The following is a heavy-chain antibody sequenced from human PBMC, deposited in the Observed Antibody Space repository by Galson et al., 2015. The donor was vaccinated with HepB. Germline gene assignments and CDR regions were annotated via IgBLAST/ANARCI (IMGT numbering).Heavy chain of an antibody. CDR3: ARAKEGRGYFVY. D-gene: IGHD3-10*01. J-gene: IGHJ4*02. V-gene: IGHV4-4*02. CDR2: AYHSGGT. Sequence: ETLSLTCAVSGDSISNDRWWSWVRQPPGEGLEWIGEAYHSGGTNYRPSLKSRVTISVDKSKNQFSLKLTSVTAADTAVYYCARAKEGRGYFVYWGQGTLVTVSS. CDR1: GDSISNDRW.